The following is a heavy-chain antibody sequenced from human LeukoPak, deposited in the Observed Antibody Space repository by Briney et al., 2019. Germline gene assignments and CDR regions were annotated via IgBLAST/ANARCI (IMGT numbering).Heavy chain of an antibody. V-gene: IGHV3-74*01. J-gene: IGHJ4*02. Sequence: PGGSLRLSCAASGFTFSSYSMNWVRQAPGKGLVWVSRIKSDGSTTTYADSVKGRFTISRDNAKNSLYLQMNSLRAEDTAVYYCARGVRGSYWGQGTLVTVSS. CDR3: ARGVRGSY. D-gene: IGHD3-10*01. CDR2: IKSDGSTT. CDR1: GFTFSSYS.